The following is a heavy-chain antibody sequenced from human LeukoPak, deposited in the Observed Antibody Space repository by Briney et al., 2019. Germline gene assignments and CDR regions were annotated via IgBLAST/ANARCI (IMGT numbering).Heavy chain of an antibody. V-gene: IGHV4-4*07. Sequence: SETLSLTCTVSGGSISSYYWSWIRQPAGKGLEWIGRIYTSGSTNYNPSLKSRVTMSVDTSKNQFSLKLSSVTAADTAVYYCARGRSWNYAQTTYYFDYWGQGTLVTVSS. D-gene: IGHD1-7*01. CDR3: ARGRSWNYAQTTYYFDY. CDR2: IYTSGST. CDR1: GGSISSYY. J-gene: IGHJ4*02.